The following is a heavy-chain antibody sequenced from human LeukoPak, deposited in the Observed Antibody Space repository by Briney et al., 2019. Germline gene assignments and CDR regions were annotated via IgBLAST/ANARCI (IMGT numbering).Heavy chain of an antibody. D-gene: IGHD2-15*01. CDR2: IYYSGST. V-gene: IGHV4-59*01. CDR3: ARDVVVAATHTWLDP. CDR1: GGSISSYY. Sequence: SETLSLTCTVSGGSISSYYWSWIRQPPGKGLEWIGYIYYSGSTNYNPSLKSRVTISVDTSKNQFSLKLSSVTAADTAVYYCARDVVVAATHTWLDPWGQGTLVTVSS. J-gene: IGHJ5*02.